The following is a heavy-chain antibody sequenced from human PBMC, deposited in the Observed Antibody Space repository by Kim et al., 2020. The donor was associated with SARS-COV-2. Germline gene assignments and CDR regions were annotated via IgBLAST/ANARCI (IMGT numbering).Heavy chain of an antibody. CDR1: GFTFNIYA. CDR2: ISYDGRNK. J-gene: IGHJ4*02. D-gene: IGHD3-22*01. V-gene: IGHV3-30*04. CDR3: AGGDDNSGSYRIIDY. Sequence: GGSLRLSCAASGFTFNIYAMHWVRQAPGKGLEWVTVISYDGRNKYYADSVRGRFTISRDNSKNTVYLQMNSLRAEDTAVYYCAGGDDNSGSYRIIDYWVQGTLVTVSS.